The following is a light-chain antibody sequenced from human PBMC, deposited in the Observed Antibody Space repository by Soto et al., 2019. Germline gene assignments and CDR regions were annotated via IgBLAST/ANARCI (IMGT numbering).Light chain of an antibody. Sequence: EIVLTQSPGTLSLSPGEGATLSCMASQSIYTKLSWYQKKSGQAPRLLIYGASTRATGIPARFSGSGSGTEFTLTISSLQSEDFAVYYCQQYNNWPLTFGQGTRLEIK. CDR2: GAS. CDR1: QSIYTK. V-gene: IGKV3-15*01. CDR3: QQYNNWPLT. J-gene: IGKJ5*01.